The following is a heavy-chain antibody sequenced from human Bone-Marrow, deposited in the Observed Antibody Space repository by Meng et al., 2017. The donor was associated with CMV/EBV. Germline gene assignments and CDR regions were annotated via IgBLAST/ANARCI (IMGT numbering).Heavy chain of an antibody. CDR3: AKRGYCSSTSCPRYWYFDL. CDR2: IRYDRSNK. D-gene: IGHD2-2*01. J-gene: IGHJ2*01. V-gene: IGHV3-30*02. CDR1: FRSNG. Sequence: FRSNGMHGVRKAPGKGLEWVAFIRYDRSNKYYAESVKGRFNISRDNSKNTLYLQMNSLRAEDTAVYYCAKRGYCSSTSCPRYWYFDLWGRGTLVTVSS.